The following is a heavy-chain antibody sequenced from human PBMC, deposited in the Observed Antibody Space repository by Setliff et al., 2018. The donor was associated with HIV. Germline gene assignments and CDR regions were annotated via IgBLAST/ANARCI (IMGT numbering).Heavy chain of an antibody. CDR2: IYPGDSDT. CDR3: ARDYDTSGYPL. Sequence: ESLKISCHLSGYSFVDFWIGWVRQMPGKGLEWVGFIYPGDSDTRYSPSFQGQVTLSVDKSINTAYLQWSSLKASDTAMYYCARDYDTSGYPLWGQGTMVTVSS. J-gene: IGHJ3*01. D-gene: IGHD3-22*01. V-gene: IGHV5-51*01. CDR1: GYSFVDFW.